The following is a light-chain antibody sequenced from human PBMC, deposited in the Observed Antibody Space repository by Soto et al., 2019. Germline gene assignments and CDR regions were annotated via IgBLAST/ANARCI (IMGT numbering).Light chain of an antibody. CDR3: QHYRTS. Sequence: EIVLTQSPGTLSLSPGERATLSCRASQSVSSSYLAWYQQKPGQPRRLLIYGASSRATGIPDRFSGSGSGTYLTLTITRLESEDFAVYYCQHYRTSFGGGTKVEIK. CDR1: QSVSSSY. V-gene: IGKV3-20*01. CDR2: GAS. J-gene: IGKJ4*01.